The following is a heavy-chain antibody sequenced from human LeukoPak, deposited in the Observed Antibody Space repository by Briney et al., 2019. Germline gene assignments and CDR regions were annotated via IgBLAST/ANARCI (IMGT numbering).Heavy chain of an antibody. D-gene: IGHD4-11*01. V-gene: IGHV3-30*03. CDR2: ISFDGSER. CDR3: RAATRYLSNYFDY. J-gene: IGHJ4*02. Sequence: GGSLRLSCAASGFTVSSNYMSWVRQAPGKGLEWVAVISFDGSERYYADSVKGRFTISRDNSRDTLFLQMNSLTPEDTAVYYCRAATRYLSNYFDYWGQGVLVTVSS. CDR1: GFTVSSNY.